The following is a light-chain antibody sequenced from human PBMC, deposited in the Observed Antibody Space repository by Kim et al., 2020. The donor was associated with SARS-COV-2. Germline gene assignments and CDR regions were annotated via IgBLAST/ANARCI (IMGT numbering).Light chain of an antibody. CDR3: QQYTTYPNT. CDR1: QSISTW. CDR2: DAF. J-gene: IGKJ2*01. Sequence: GDRVTITCRASQSISTWLVWYQLKTGKAPNLLIYDAFSLVRGVPSRFRGSGSGTEFTPTISIPPPDDFATYYCQQYTTYPNTFRQVTKL. V-gene: IGKV1-5*01.